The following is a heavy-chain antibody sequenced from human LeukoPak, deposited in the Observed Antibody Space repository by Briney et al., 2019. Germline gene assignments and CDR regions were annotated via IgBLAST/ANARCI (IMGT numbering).Heavy chain of an antibody. CDR3: ARDALPLLWFRGELFYYYYYGMDV. CDR2: ISAYSGDT. V-gene: IGHV1-18*01. D-gene: IGHD3-10*01. Sequence: ASVKVSCKASGYTLTNYGISWVRQAPGQGLEWMGWISAYSGDTNYAQKFQGRVTMTTDTSTSTAYMDLRRLRSDDTAVYFCARDALPLLWFRGELFYYYYYGMDVWGQGTTVTVSS. CDR1: GYTLTNYG. J-gene: IGHJ6*02.